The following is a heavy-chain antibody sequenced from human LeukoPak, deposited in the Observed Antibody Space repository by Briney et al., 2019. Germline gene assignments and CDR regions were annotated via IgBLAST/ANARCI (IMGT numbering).Heavy chain of an antibody. CDR3: TRPNDYGDYSD. CDR2: IRSKANSYAT. V-gene: IGHV3-73*01. J-gene: IGHJ4*02. Sequence: GGSLRLSCAASGFTFSGSAMHWVRQASGKGLEWVGRIRSKANSYATAYAASVKGRFTISRDDSKNTAYLQMNSLKTEDTAVYYCTRPNDYGDYSDWGQGTLVTVSS. CDR1: GFTFSGSA. D-gene: IGHD4-17*01.